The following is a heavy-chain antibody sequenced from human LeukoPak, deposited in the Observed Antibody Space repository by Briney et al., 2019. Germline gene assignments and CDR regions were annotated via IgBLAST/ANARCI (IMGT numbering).Heavy chain of an antibody. D-gene: IGHD3-10*01. CDR2: IIPIFGTA. V-gene: IGHV1-69*13. Sequence: SVKVSCKASGGTFSSYAISWVRQAPGQGLEWMGGIIPIFGTANYAQKFQGRVTITADESTSTAYMELSSLRSEDTAVYYCAGYDYYGSGSYYNVENYFDYWGQGTLVTVSS. J-gene: IGHJ4*02. CDR3: AGYDYYGSGSYYNVENYFDY. CDR1: GGTFSSYA.